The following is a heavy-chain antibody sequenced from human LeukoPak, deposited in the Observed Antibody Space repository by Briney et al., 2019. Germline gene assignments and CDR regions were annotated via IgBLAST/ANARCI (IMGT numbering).Heavy chain of an antibody. D-gene: IGHD4-11*01. Sequence: RGSLRLSCTASGFDFSNYWMYWVRQAPGKGLEWVANIKQDGSEKYYVDSVRGRFTTSRDNAKNSLSLQMNSLRAEDTAVYYCASNYGGWGQGTLVTVSS. J-gene: IGHJ4*02. CDR2: IKQDGSEK. V-gene: IGHV3-7*03. CDR3: ASNYGG. CDR1: GFDFSNYW.